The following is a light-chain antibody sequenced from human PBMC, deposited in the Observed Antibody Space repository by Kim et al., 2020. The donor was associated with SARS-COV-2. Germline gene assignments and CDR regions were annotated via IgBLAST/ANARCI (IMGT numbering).Light chain of an antibody. CDR2: DAS. J-gene: IGKJ4*02. Sequence: SSSAGERATLSCRASQSVSSYLAWYQQKPGQAPRLLIYDASNRATGIPARFSGSGSGTDFTLTISGLEPEDFAVYYCQQRSNLITFGGGTKVDIK. V-gene: IGKV3-11*01. CDR1: QSVSSY. CDR3: QQRSNLIT.